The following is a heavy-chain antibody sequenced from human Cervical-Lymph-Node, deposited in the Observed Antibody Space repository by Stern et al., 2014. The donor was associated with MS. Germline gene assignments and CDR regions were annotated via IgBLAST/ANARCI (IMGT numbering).Heavy chain of an antibody. CDR2: ISFDGANK. CDR1: GFTFRNYA. J-gene: IGHJ1*01. CDR3: ARKSLTANGKDD. D-gene: IGHD2-8*01. V-gene: IGHV3-30-3*01. Sequence: QVQLVQSGAGVVQPGKSLRLSCAGSGFTFRNYAMHWVRQAPGKGLEWVSVISFDGANKYYSDSAKGRFIFSTDNSKNTPLPQNNSLKTEDKAIYYGARKSLTANGKDDWGQGTLVTVSS.